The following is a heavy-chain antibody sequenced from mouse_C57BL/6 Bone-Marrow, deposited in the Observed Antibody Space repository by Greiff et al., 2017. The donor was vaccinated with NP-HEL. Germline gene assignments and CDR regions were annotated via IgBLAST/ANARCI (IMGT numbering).Heavy chain of an antibody. D-gene: IGHD1-1*01. V-gene: IGHV1-81*01. CDR2: IYPRSGNT. CDR3: ASSDCSYDDLDY. CDR1: GYTFTSYG. J-gene: IGHJ4*01. Sequence: VQLQQSGAELARPGASVKLSCKASGYTFTSYGMSWVKQRPGQGLEWIGEIYPRSGNTNYNEKFKGKATLTADKSSSTAYMQLRSLTSEDSAVYYCASSDCSYDDLDYWGQGTTVTVSS.